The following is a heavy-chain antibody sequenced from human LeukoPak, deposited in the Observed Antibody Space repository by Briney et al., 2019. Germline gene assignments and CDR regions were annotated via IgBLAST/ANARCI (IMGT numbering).Heavy chain of an antibody. D-gene: IGHD2-2*01. V-gene: IGHV1/OR15-2*01. J-gene: IGHJ6*03. CDR2: ITTYNGDT. Sequence: RASVKVSCKASGYTFTGYYMHWVRQAPGQGLEWMGWITTYNGDTDYAQKLQGRVTMTADTSTSTAYMEMTWLKSDDTAVYYCARARRNSGQYCSGSTCQNVYYHYLDVWGKGTTVTVSS. CDR1: GYTFTGYY. CDR3: ARARRNSGQYCSGSTCQNVYYHYLDV.